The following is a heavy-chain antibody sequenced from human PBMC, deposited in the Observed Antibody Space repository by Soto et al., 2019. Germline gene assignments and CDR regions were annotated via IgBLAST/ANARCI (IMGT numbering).Heavy chain of an antibody. CDR2: IHYSGST. Sequence: QVQLQESGPGLVKPSETLSLTCTVSGVSITSHYWTWIRQPPGKGLEWIGNIHYSGSTNYSPSLKSRVIISVATSENQSSLKLSSVTTADTAVYYCTVGGAGHPFDYWGQGTLVTVSS. D-gene: IGHD3-16*01. V-gene: IGHV4-59*11. CDR1: GVSITSHY. J-gene: IGHJ4*02. CDR3: TVGGAGHPFDY.